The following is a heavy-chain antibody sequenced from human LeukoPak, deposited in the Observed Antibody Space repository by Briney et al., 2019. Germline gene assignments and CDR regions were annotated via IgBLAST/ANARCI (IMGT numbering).Heavy chain of an antibody. D-gene: IGHD6-13*01. J-gene: IGHJ4*02. Sequence: SGGSLRLSCAASGFTFSSYAMHWVRQAPGKGLEWVAVISYDGSNKYYADSVKGRYTISRDNSKNTLYLQMNSLRAEDTAVYYCARKMNGYSSSRSYFDYWGQGTLVTVSS. CDR3: ARKMNGYSSSRSYFDY. CDR1: GFTFSSYA. V-gene: IGHV3-30-3*01. CDR2: ISYDGSNK.